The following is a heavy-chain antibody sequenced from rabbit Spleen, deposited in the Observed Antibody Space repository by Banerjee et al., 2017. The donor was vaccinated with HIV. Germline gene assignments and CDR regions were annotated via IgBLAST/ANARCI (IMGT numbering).Heavy chain of an antibody. CDR2: IDPIFSRT. Sequence: QEQLVESGGGLVQPGGSLKLSCKGSGFDFSNYGVSWVRQAPGKGLEWIGYIDPIFSRTYYANWVNGRFTISSHNAQNTLYLQLNSLTAADTATYFCVRDLGYDDYSEKGYFNLWGPGTLVTVS. V-gene: IGHV1S47*01. J-gene: IGHJ4*01. CDR1: GFDFSNYG. D-gene: IGHD2-1*01. CDR3: VRDLGYDDYSEKGYFNL.